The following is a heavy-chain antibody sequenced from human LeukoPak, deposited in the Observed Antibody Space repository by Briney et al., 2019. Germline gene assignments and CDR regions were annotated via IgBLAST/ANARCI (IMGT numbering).Heavy chain of an antibody. D-gene: IGHD1-26*01. CDR3: ARDPEWELTGADY. V-gene: IGHV1-2*06. J-gene: IGHJ4*02. Sequence: ASVKVSCKASGYTFTSYAMHWVRQAPGQGLEWMGRINPNSGGTNYAQKFQGRVTMTRDTSISTAYMELSRLRSDDTAVYYCARDPEWELTGADYWGQGTLVTVSS. CDR2: INPNSGGT. CDR1: GYTFTSYA.